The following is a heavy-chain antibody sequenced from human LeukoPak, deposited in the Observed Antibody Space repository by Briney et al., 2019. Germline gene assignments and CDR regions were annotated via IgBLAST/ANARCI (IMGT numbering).Heavy chain of an antibody. CDR3: ARDRRPEIYLDY. CDR2: IWHDGSNR. Sequence: GGSLRLSCTASGFTFSDCGMHWVRQAPGKGLEWVAVIWHDGSNRYYVESVRGRFTISRDNSKNTLYLQMNGLRAEDTAVYYCARDRRPEIYLDYWGQGTLVTVSS. CDR1: GFTFSDCG. J-gene: IGHJ4*02. V-gene: IGHV3-33*01.